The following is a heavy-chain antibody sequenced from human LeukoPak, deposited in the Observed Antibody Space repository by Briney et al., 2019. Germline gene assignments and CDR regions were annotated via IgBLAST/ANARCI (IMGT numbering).Heavy chain of an antibody. CDR2: INPNSGGT. CDR3: ARPKYSSGWYDDAFDI. CDR1: GDTFTGYY. Sequence: ASVKVSCKASGDTFTGYYMHWVRQAPGQVLEWIGWINPNSGGTNYAQKFQGRVTMTRDTSISTAYMELSRLRSDDTAVYYCARPKYSSGWYDDAFDIWGQGTMVTVSS. D-gene: IGHD6-19*01. V-gene: IGHV1-2*02. J-gene: IGHJ3*02.